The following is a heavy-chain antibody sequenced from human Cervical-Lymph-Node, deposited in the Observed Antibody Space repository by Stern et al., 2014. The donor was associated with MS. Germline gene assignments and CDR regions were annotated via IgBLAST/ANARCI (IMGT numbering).Heavy chain of an antibody. CDR3: ARGGRGVGLEY. CDR2: VSYDGTQR. CDR1: GFTFSTYA. D-gene: IGHD3-10*01. Sequence: AHLVESGGGVVQPGRSLSLSCVASGFTFSTYAMHWVRQAPGKGLEWVAFVSYDGTQRNSTDSVKARFTISRDNSKNTLYLHMNSLRDEDTAVYFCARGGRGVGLEYWGQGALVTVSS. V-gene: IGHV3-30-3*01. J-gene: IGHJ4*02.